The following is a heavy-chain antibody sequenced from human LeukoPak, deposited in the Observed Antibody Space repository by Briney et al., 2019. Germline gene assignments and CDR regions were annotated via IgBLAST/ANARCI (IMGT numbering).Heavy chain of an antibody. CDR3: VASGYDYDFYYYLDV. J-gene: IGHJ6*03. Sequence: GGSLRLSCAASGFTLSSYAMNWVRQAPGKGLEWVSYISSSGSTIYYADSVKGRFTISRDNAKNSLYLQMNSLRAEDRAVYYCVASGYDYDFYYYLDVWGKGTTVTISS. D-gene: IGHD5-12*01. CDR1: GFTLSSYA. CDR2: ISSSGSTI. V-gene: IGHV3-48*03.